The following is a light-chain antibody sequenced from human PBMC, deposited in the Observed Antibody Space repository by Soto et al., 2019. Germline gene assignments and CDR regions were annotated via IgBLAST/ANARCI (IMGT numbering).Light chain of an antibody. CDR1: QSISSW. CDR2: DAS. J-gene: IGKJ2*01. Sequence: DIQMTQSPSTLSASVGDRVTITCRASQSISSWLAWYQQKPGKAPKLLIYDASSLESGVPSRFSGSGSGTEFTLTISSVQPDDFATYYCQQYNSYSMYTFGQATKLEIK. V-gene: IGKV1-5*01. CDR3: QQYNSYSMYT.